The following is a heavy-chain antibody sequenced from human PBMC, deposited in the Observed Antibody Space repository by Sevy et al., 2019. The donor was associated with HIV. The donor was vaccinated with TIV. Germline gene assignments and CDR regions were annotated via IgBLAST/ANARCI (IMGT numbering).Heavy chain of an antibody. CDR1: GFTFSSYA. CDR3: ARERTYSSSSDYYYSMDV. D-gene: IGHD6-13*01. J-gene: IGHJ6*02. V-gene: IGHV3-30-3*01. CDR2: ISYDGSNK. Sequence: GGSLRLSCAASGFTFSSYAMHWVRQAPGKGLEWVAVISYDGSNKYYADSVKGRFTISRDNSKNTLYLQMNSLRAEDTAVYYCARERTYSSSSDYYYSMDVWGQGTTVTVSS.